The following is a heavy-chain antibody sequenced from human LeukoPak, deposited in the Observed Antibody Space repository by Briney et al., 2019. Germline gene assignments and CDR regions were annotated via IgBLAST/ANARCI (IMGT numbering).Heavy chain of an antibody. CDR3: ARDLGDLDDY. Sequence: GGSLRLSCAASGFTFSSYAMSWVRQAPGKGLEWVSAISGSGDSTYYGDSVKGRFTISRDNSKNTLYLQMNSLRAEDTAVYYCARDLGDLDDYWGQGTLVTVSS. J-gene: IGHJ4*02. CDR2: ISGSGDST. CDR1: GFTFSSYA. V-gene: IGHV3-23*01. D-gene: IGHD2-21*02.